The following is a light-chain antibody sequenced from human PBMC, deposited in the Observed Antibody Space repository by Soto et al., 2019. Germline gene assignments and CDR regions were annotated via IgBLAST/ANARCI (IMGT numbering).Light chain of an antibody. CDR2: EVS. CDR3: SLYTTTNTVI. V-gene: IGLV2-18*01. Sequence: QSALTQPPSVSGSPGQSVTISCTGTSSDVASYNRVSWYQQPPGTAPKLMIYEVSNRPSGVPDRFSGSKSGNTASLTISGLQAEDEADYYCSLYTTTNTVIFGGGTKLTVL. CDR1: SSDVASYNR. J-gene: IGLJ2*01.